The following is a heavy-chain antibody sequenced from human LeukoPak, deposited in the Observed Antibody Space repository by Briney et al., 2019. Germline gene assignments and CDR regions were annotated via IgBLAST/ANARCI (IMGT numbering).Heavy chain of an antibody. V-gene: IGHV4-61*01. CDR3: ARGPSSGYSTFDY. CDR1: GASVNGASVTTYY. CDR2: THYSGST. D-gene: IGHD3-22*01. Sequence: KPSETLSLTCTVSGASVNGASVTTYYWSWIRQPPGKGLEWIGYTHYSGSTNYNPSLKSRVTISVDTSKNQFSLKLSSVTAADTAVYYCARGPSSGYSTFDYWGQGTLVTVSS. J-gene: IGHJ4*02.